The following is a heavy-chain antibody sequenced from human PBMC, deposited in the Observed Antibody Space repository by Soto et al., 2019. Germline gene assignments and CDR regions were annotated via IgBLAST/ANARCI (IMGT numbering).Heavy chain of an antibody. CDR3: ATDACGTECFCTFDY. D-gene: IGHD2-21*01. Sequence: EVHLLESGGGLVQPGGSLRLSCAASGFIFSTSAMNWVRQAPGKGLEWVSSICVSGGRIYYADSVKGRFTISRDNSKNTLYLQMNSLRAEHMSVYYCATDACGTECFCTFDYGGQGALVTVS. CDR2: ICVSGGRI. V-gene: IGHV3-23*01. CDR1: GFIFSTSA. J-gene: IGHJ4*02.